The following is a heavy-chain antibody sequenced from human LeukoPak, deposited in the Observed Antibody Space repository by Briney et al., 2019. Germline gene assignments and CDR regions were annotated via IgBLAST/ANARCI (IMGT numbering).Heavy chain of an antibody. Sequence: ASVKVSCKASGYTFATFGISWVRQAPGQGLEWMGWINTCNDDTVYAQNLQGRLTMTTDTSTTTAYMELRSLRSDDAAVYYCARDLNWGRSDCGVNSGGYNWLDLWGQGTLVTVSS. CDR2: INTCNDDT. CDR1: GYTFATFG. D-gene: IGHD4-23*01. V-gene: IGHV1-18*01. CDR3: ARDLNWGRSDCGVNSGGYNWLDL. J-gene: IGHJ5*02.